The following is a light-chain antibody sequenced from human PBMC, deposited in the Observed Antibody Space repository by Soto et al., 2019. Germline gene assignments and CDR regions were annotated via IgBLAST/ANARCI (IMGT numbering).Light chain of an antibody. J-gene: IGKJ3*01. CDR1: QSLNSNF. CDR3: HQSGISPLT. Sequence: EILMTHSPATRCVCRGERATLSCMASQSLNSNFLVWYQQKPGQAPRLLISSTSHRATGIPDRFSGSGSGTDFTLTISRLDPEDFAVYYCHQSGISPLTFGPGTKVDTK. CDR2: STS. V-gene: IGKV3-20*01.